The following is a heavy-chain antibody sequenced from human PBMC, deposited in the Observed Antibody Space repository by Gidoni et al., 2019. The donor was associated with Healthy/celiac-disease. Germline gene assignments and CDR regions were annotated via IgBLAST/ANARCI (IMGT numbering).Heavy chain of an antibody. V-gene: IGHV3-15*01. J-gene: IGHJ4*02. D-gene: IGHD3-10*01. Sequence: EVQLVESGGGLVKPGGSLRLSCAASGFPFSNAWMSWVRQAPGKGLEWVGRIKSKTDGGTTDYAAPVKGRFTISRDDSKNTLYLQMNSLKTEDTAVYYCTTEGLAMVQGVIPLFDYWGQGTLVTVSS. CDR1: GFPFSNAW. CDR3: TTEGLAMVQGVIPLFDY. CDR2: IKSKTDGGTT.